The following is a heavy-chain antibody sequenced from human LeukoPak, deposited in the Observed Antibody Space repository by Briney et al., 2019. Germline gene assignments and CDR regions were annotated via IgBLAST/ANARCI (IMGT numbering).Heavy chain of an antibody. Sequence: PSQTLSLTCAVSGGSISSGGYSWSWIRQPPGKGLEWIGYIYHSGSTYYNPSLKSRVTISVDRSKNQFSLKLSSVTAADTAVYYCARGVNMIVAASGLWGQGKMVTVSS. D-gene: IGHD3-22*01. CDR1: GGSISSGGYS. J-gene: IGHJ3*01. CDR3: ARGVNMIVAASGL. V-gene: IGHV4-30-2*01. CDR2: IYHSGST.